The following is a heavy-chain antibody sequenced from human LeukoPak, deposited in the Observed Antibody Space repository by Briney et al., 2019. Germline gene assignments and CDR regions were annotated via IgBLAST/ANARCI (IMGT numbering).Heavy chain of an antibody. CDR3: ASLHPGVLIFEFFAH. J-gene: IGHJ4*02. Sequence: GGSLRLSCAASGFTFSSHAMHWVRQAPGKGLEWVAAISRDGSNKYYADSVTGRFTISRDNSKKTLYLQVNSLKTEDSAVYYCASLHPGVLIFEFFAHWGQGPQVPVSS. CDR2: ISRDGSNK. D-gene: IGHD3-3*01. V-gene: IGHV3-30*04. CDR1: GFTFSSHA.